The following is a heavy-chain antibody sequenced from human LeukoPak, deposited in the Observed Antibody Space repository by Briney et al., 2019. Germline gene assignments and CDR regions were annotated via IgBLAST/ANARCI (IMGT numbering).Heavy chain of an antibody. Sequence: PSETLSLTCTVSGGSISSSSYYWGWIRQPPGKGLEWIGSIYYSGSTYYNPSLKSRVTISVDTSKNQFSLKLSSVTAADTAVYYCARFPSAGMGTLDIWGQGTMVTVSS. CDR3: ARFPSAGMGTLDI. CDR1: GGSISSSSYY. D-gene: IGHD6-13*01. J-gene: IGHJ3*02. V-gene: IGHV4-39*01. CDR2: IYYSGST.